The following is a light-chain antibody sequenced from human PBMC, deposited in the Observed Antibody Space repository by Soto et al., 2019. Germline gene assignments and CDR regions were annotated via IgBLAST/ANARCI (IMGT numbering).Light chain of an antibody. CDR3: QQCNTYPFT. CDR1: QDISNY. CDR2: AAS. V-gene: IGKV1-16*02. J-gene: IGKJ3*01. Sequence: DIQMTQSPSSLSASVVERVTITCRASQDISNYLAWFQQKPGRPPKSLIYAASSLQSGVPSKFSGSASGRDFTLTISSLQPEDFATYFCQQCNTYPFTFGPGTKVDIK.